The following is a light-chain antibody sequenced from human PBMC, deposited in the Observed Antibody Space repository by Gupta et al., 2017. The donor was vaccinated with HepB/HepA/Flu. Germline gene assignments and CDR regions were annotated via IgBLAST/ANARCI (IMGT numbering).Light chain of an antibody. CDR3: QQFYDYPLT. Sequence: DIQLTQSPSFLSASVGDRVTITCRASQGISTLFAWYQQKPGKAPKLLIYDASSLQSGVPLRFSGSGSGTEFTLTISNLQPEDFATYYCQQFYDYPLTFAGGTKVKIK. CDR2: DAS. V-gene: IGKV1-9*01. CDR1: QGISTL. J-gene: IGKJ4*01.